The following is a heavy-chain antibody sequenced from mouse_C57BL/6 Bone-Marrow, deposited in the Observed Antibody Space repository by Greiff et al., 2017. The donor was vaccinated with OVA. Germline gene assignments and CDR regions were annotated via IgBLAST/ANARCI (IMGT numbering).Heavy chain of an antibody. D-gene: IGHD2-3*01. CDR2: ISDGGSYT. CDR1: GFTFSSYA. Sequence: EVKVEESGGGLVKPGGSLKLSCAASGFTFSSYAMSWVRQTPEKRLEWVATISDGGSYTYYPDNVKGRFTISRDNAKNNLYLQMSHLKSEDTAMYYCARAGYDYFDYWGQGTTLTVSS. V-gene: IGHV5-4*03. CDR3: ARAGYDYFDY. J-gene: IGHJ2*01.